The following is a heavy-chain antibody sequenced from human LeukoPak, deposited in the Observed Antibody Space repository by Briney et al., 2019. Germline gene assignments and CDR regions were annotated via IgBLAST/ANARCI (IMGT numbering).Heavy chain of an antibody. CDR1: GGSISSYY. CDR2: IYYSGST. J-gene: IGHJ5*02. V-gene: IGHV4-59*12. CDR3: ARVYGSGPINWFDP. D-gene: IGHD3-10*01. Sequence: SETLSLTCTVSGGSISSYYWSWIRQPPGKGLEWIGYIYYSGSTYYNPSLKSRVTISVDTSKNQFSLKLSSVTAADTAVYYCARVYGSGPINWFDPWGQGTLVTVSS.